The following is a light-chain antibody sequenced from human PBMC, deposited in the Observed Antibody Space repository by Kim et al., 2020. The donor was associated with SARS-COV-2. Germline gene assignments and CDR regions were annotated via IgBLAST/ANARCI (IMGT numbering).Light chain of an antibody. CDR3: NSYANNNTWE. CDR2: DVI. V-gene: IGLV2-14*03. Sequence: QAVVTQPASVSGSPGQSITISCTGTNRDIGTFDYVSWSQQLPGKAPKVLIYDVIKRPSGVSPRFSGSKSAYTASLSISGLQADDEADYYCNSYANNNTWESGGGTQLNVL. J-gene: IGLJ3*02. CDR1: NRDIGTFDY.